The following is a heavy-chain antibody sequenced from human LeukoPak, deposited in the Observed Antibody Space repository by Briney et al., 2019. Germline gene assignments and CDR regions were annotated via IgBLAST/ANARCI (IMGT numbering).Heavy chain of an antibody. Sequence: GGSLRLSCAASGFTFISYGMHWVRQAPGKGLERGAVIWYDGSKKYYADSVKGRFIISRDNSKNPLYLQMNSLRAEDTAVYYCAKEERFGPPYYFDYWGQGTLVSVSS. D-gene: IGHD1-1*01. CDR3: AKEERFGPPYYFDY. J-gene: IGHJ4*02. CDR2: IWYDGSKK. CDR1: GFTFISYG. V-gene: IGHV3-33*06.